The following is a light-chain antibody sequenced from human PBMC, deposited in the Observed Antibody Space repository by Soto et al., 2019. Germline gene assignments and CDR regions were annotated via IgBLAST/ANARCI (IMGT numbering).Light chain of an antibody. CDR2: DVN. CDR3: CSYAGSSLV. Sequence: QSALTQPRSVSGSPGQSVTISCTGASGDIGGYNYVSWYQHHPGKAPKLIIFDVNKRPSGVPDRFSGSKSGNTASLTISGLHPEDEADYYCCSYAGSSLVFCGGTKLTVL. CDR1: SGDIGGYNY. V-gene: IGLV2-11*01. J-gene: IGLJ2*01.